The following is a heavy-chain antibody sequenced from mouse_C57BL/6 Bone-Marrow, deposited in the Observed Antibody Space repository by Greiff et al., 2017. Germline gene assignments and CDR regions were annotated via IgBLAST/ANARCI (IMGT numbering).Heavy chain of an antibody. CDR2: INYDGSST. CDR1: GFTFSDYY. J-gene: IGHJ4*01. V-gene: IGHV5-16*01. Sequence: EVQVVESEGGLVQPGSSMKLSCTASGFTFSDYYMAWVRQVPEKGLEWVANINYDGSSTNYLDSLKSRFIISRDNAKNILYLQMSSLKSEDTATYFCARAEYYCSSHYAMDDWGQGTSVTVSS. CDR3: ARAEYYCSSHYAMDD. D-gene: IGHD1-1*01.